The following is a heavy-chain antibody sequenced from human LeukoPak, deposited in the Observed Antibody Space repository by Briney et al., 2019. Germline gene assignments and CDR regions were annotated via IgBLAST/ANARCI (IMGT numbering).Heavy chain of an antibody. CDR1: GGSISSSNYY. V-gene: IGHV4-39*02. CDR3: ARIPSRISWFDP. CDR2: IHYSGST. J-gene: IGHJ5*02. Sequence: SETLSLTCTVSGGSISSSNYYWGWIRQPPGKGLQWIGSIHYSGSTYYNPSLKSRVTISVDTSKNHFSLKLSSVTAADTAVYYCARIPSRISWFDPWGQGTLVTVSS. D-gene: IGHD1-14*01.